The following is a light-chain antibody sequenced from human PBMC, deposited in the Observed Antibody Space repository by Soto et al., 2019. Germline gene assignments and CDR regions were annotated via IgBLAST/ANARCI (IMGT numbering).Light chain of an antibody. CDR3: SSYAGSNNVL. Sequence: QSALTQPPSASGSPGQSVTISCTGTSSDVGGYKYVSWYQHHPGKAPKLMIYEVSKRPSGVPDRFSGAKSGNTASLTVSGLQAEDEADYYCSSYAGSNNVLFGGGTKVTVL. V-gene: IGLV2-8*01. J-gene: IGLJ2*01. CDR1: SSDVGGYKY. CDR2: EVS.